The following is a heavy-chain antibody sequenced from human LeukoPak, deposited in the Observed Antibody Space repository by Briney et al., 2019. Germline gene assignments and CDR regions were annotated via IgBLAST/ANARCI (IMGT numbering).Heavy chain of an antibody. J-gene: IGHJ5*02. D-gene: IGHD3-3*01. CDR3: ARGRGTPTRRSGYPPPGKYNWFDP. Sequence: PSQTLSLTCTVSGGSISSGDYYWSWIRQPPGKGLEWIGYIYYSGSTYYNPSLKSRVTISVDTSKNQFSLKLSSVTAADTAVYYCARGRGTPTRRSGYPPPGKYNWFDPWGQGTLVTVSS. CDR1: GGSISSGDYY. V-gene: IGHV4-30-4*08. CDR2: IYYSGST.